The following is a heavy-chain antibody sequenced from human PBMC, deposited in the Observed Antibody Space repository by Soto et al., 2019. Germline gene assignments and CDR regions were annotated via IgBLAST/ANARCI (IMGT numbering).Heavy chain of an antibody. V-gene: IGHV1-69*01. J-gene: IGHJ6*02. D-gene: IGHD4-17*01. Sequence: QVQLVQSGAEVKKPGSSVKVSCKASGGTFSSYAISWVRQAPGQGLEWMGGIIPIFGTANYAQKFQGRVTITADESTSTAYMGLSSLRSEDTAVYYCARHRGYGDYSYYYYGMDVWGQGTTVTVSS. CDR2: IIPIFGTA. CDR3: ARHRGYGDYSYYYYGMDV. CDR1: GGTFSSYA.